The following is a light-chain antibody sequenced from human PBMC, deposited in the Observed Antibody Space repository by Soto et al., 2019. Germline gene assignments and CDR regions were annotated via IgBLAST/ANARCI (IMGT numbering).Light chain of an antibody. Sequence: EIVLTQSPGTLSLSPGERATLSCRSSQSVSSSYLARYQQKPGQAPRLLIYGAFSRAPGIPDRFSGSGSETDFTLTISRLEPEDFAVYYCQQYGSSLGTFGPGTKEDIK. J-gene: IGKJ3*01. V-gene: IGKV3-20*01. CDR2: GAF. CDR3: QQYGSSLGT. CDR1: QSVSSSY.